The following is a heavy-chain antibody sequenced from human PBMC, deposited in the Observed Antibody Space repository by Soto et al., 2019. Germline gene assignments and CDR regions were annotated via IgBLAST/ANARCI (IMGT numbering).Heavy chain of an antibody. Sequence: PGGSLRLSCAASGVTFSSYSMNWVRQAPGKGLEWVSSISSSSSYIYYADSVKGRFTISRDISKNTLFLQMNSLRAEDTAIYYCAKKVNSGPGSKCFDYWGQGTLVTVSS. CDR1: GVTFSSYS. V-gene: IGHV3-21*04. J-gene: IGHJ4*02. D-gene: IGHD3-10*01. CDR3: AKKVNSGPGSKCFDY. CDR2: ISSSSSYI.